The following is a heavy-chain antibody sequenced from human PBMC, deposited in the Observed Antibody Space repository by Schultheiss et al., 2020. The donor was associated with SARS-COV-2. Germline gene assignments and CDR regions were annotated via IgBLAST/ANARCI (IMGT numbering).Heavy chain of an antibody. J-gene: IGHJ6*03. CDR1: GYTFTSYY. Sequence: ASVKVSCKASGYTFTSYYMHWVRQAPGQGLEWMGWISAYNGNTNYAQKLQGRVTMTTDTSTSTAYMELRSLRSDDTAVYYCARLIPRTVTTEGYYYMDVWGKGTTVTVSS. CDR2: ISAYNGNT. V-gene: IGHV1-18*04. CDR3: ARLIPRTVTTEGYYYMDV. D-gene: IGHD4-11*01.